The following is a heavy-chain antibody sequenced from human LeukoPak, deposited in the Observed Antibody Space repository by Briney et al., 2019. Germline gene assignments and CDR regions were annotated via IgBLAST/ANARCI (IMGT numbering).Heavy chain of an antibody. J-gene: IGHJ5*02. CDR1: GGSISSSSYY. CDR2: IYYSGST. V-gene: IGHV4-39*07. Sequence: PSETLSLTCTISGGSISSSSYYWGWIRQPPGKGLEWIGSIYYSGSTYYNPSLKSRVTISVDTSKNQFSLKLSSVTAADTAVYYCATIPVALYNWFDPWGQGTLVTVSS. D-gene: IGHD6-19*01. CDR3: ATIPVALYNWFDP.